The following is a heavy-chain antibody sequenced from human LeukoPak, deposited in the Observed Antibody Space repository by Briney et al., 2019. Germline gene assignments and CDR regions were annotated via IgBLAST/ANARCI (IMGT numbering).Heavy chain of an antibody. J-gene: IGHJ4*02. CDR2: INPNSGGT. D-gene: IGHD3-22*01. Sequence: ASVKVSCKASGYTFTGYYMHWVRQAPGQGLEWMGRINPNSGGTNYAQKFQGGVTMTRDTSISTAYMELSRLRSDDTAVYYCARASYYYDSSGYYYVDYFDYWGQGTLVTVSS. CDR3: ARASYYYDSSGYYYVDYFDY. CDR1: GYTFTGYY. V-gene: IGHV1-2*06.